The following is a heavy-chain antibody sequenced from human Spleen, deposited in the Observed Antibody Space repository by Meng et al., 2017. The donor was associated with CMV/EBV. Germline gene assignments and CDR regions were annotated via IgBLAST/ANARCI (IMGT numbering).Heavy chain of an antibody. D-gene: IGHD1-26*01. CDR3: AREWRRRRYDGNYYVPDGFDL. V-gene: IGHV1-2*02. Sequence: ASVKVSCKASGGTFSSYTISWVRQAPGQGLEWMGWINPNSGGTYYARKFQGRASMTRDTSTRTAYMDLTRLRSEDTALYYCAREWRRRRYDGNYYVPDGFDLWGQGTMVTVSS. J-gene: IGHJ3*01. CDR1: GGTFSSYT. CDR2: INPNSGGT.